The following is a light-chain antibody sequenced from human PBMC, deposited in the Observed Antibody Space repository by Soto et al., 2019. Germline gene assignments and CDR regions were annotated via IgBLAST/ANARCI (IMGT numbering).Light chain of an antibody. CDR2: DAS. CDR3: QQDYNLPIT. CDR1: QSVKTF. Sequence: EIVLTQSPATLSLSPGERATLSCRASQSVKTFLVWYQQRPGQPPRLLIHDASHRAAGIPARFSGRGSGTDFTLTISSLQPEDFAVYYCQQDYNLPITFGQGTRLEIK. V-gene: IGKV3-11*01. J-gene: IGKJ5*01.